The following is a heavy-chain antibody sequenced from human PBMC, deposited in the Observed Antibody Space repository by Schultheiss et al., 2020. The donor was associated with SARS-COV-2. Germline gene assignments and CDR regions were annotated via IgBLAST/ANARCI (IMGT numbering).Heavy chain of an antibody. Sequence: SETLSLTCTVSGGSISSSSYYWGWIRQPPGKGLEWIGEINHSGSTNYNPSLKSRVTISVDTSKNQFSLKLSSVTAADTAVYYCARDLRYYGMDVWGQGTTVTVSS. CDR1: GGSISSSSYY. V-gene: IGHV4-39*07. J-gene: IGHJ6*02. CDR3: ARDLRYYGMDV. CDR2: INHSGST.